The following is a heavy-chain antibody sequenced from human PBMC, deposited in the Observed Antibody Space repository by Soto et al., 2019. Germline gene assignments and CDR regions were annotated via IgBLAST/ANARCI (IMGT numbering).Heavy chain of an antibody. Sequence: GSLRLSCAASGFTFSSYAMTWVRQAPGKGLEWVSSISGSGSATYYADSVKGRFTMSRDNSNNALYLQMNSLRVEDTAVYYCAKIITDAGTDYWGQGTLVTVSS. D-gene: IGHD6-13*01. CDR3: AKIITDAGTDY. CDR1: GFTFSSYA. J-gene: IGHJ4*02. V-gene: IGHV3-23*01. CDR2: ISGSGSAT.